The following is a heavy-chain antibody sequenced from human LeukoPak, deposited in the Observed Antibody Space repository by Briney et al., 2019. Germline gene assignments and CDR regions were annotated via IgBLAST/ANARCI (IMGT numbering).Heavy chain of an antibody. CDR1: GYTFTGYY. CDR3: ARVRIAARRGFDY. J-gene: IGHJ4*02. V-gene: IGHV1-2*02. CDR2: INPNSGGT. D-gene: IGHD6-6*01. Sequence: SVXVSCKASGYTFTGYYMHWVRQAPGQGLEWMGWINPNSGGTNYAQKFQGRVTMARDTSISTAYMELSRLRSDDTAVYYCARVRIAARRGFDYWGQGTLVTVSS.